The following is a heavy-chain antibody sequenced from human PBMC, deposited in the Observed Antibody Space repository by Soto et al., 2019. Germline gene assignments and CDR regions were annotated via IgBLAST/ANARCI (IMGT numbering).Heavy chain of an antibody. CDR2: TYYRSKWYY. CDR3: ARGEQYSGRIFDY. D-gene: IGHD1-26*01. J-gene: IGHJ4*01. V-gene: IGHV6-1*01. CDR1: GDSVSSNSSG. Sequence: SQTLSLTYAITGDSVSSNSSGWSCVRQSPSRGLEWLGGTYYRSKWYYEYAVSVRGRITINPDTSKNQYSLQLNSVTPEDTAVYFCARGEQYSGRIFDYWGQGTLVTVSS.